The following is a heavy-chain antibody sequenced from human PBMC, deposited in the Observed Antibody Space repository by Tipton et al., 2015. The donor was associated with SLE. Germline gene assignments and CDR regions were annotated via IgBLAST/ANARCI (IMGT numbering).Heavy chain of an antibody. J-gene: IGHJ4*02. CDR3: ASPAVAGFDY. CDR1: GGSISSSSYY. CDR2: IYYSGST. Sequence: LRLSCTVSGGSISSSSYYWGWIRQPPGKGLEWIGSIYYSGSTYYNPSLKSRVTISVDTSKNQFSLKLSSVTAADTAVYYCASPAVAGFDYWGQGTLVTVSS. V-gene: IGHV4-39*01. D-gene: IGHD6-19*01.